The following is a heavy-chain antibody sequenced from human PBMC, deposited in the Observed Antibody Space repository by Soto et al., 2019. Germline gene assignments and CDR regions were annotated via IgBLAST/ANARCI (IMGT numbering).Heavy chain of an antibody. CDR2: ISGSGGST. D-gene: IGHD3-9*01. CDR3: AKHRLRYFDWSEFDY. Sequence: LRLSCAASGFTFSSYAMSWVRQAPGKGLEWVSAISGSGGSTYYADSVKGRFTISRDNSKNTLYLQMNSLRAEDTAVYYCAKHRLRYFDWSEFDYWGQGTLVTVSS. J-gene: IGHJ4*02. CDR1: GFTFSSYA. V-gene: IGHV3-23*01.